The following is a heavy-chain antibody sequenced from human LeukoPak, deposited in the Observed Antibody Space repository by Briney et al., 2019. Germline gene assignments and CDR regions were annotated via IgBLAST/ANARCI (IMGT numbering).Heavy chain of an antibody. D-gene: IGHD3-10*01. CDR1: GFTFGDYA. J-gene: IGHJ4*02. CDR3: TRETKTYYYGSGSWGFDY. CDR2: IRSKAYGGTT. V-gene: IGHV3-49*04. Sequence: GGSLRLSCTASGFTFGDYAMSWVRQAPGKGLEWVGFIRSKAYGGTTEYAASVKGRFTISRDDSKSIAYLQMNSLKTEDTAVYYCTRETKTYYYGSGSWGFDYWGKGTLVTVSS.